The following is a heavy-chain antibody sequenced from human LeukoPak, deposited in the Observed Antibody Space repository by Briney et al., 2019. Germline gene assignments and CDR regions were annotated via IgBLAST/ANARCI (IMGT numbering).Heavy chain of an antibody. CDR1: GYTFTGQY. J-gene: IGHJ6*02. CDR2: INPKTGGT. CDR3: ARGYYGMDV. V-gene: IGHV1-2*02. Sequence: ASVKVSCKASGYTFTGQYLYWARQTPGQGLEWMGWINPKTGGTDSAQNFQGRVTMTRDTSITTVYMELSSLTSDDTAVYYCARGYYGMDVWGQGTTVTVPS.